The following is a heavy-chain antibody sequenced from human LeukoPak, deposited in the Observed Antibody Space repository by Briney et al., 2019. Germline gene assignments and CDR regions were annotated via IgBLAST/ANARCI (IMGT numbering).Heavy chain of an antibody. CDR3: ARGYCSSTSCSYRRAFDI. CDR1: GGSISSGSYY. D-gene: IGHD2-2*01. V-gene: IGHV4-61*02. Sequence: SETLSLTCTVSGGSISSGSYYWSWIRQPAGKGLEWIGRIYTSGSTNYNPSLKSRVTISVDTSKNQFSLKLSSVTAADTAVYYCARGYCSSTSCSYRRAFDIWGQGTMVTVSS. J-gene: IGHJ3*02. CDR2: IYTSGST.